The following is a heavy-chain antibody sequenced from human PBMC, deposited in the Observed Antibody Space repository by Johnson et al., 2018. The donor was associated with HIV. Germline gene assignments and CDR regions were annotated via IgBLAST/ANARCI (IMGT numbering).Heavy chain of an antibody. CDR2: INWNGGST. CDR1: GFTFDDYG. CDR3: ASEAKHHVGANRVSSFDI. Sequence: VQLVEPGGWAVRPGGSLRLSCTAYGFTFDDYGMSRVRQTPGKGLEWVAGINWNGGSTGYADSVKGRFTISSDNAKKSLCLQMNTLRAEDTALYYCASEAKHHVGANRVSSFDIWGQGTMVTVSA. J-gene: IGHJ3*02. D-gene: IGHD1-26*01. V-gene: IGHV3-20*04.